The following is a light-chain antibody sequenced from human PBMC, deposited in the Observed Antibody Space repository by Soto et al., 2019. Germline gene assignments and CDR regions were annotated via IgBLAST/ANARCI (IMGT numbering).Light chain of an antibody. CDR3: QEYNDWRPWA. V-gene: IGKV3-15*01. CDR2: GAS. Sequence: EIVMTQSPATLSVSPGERATLSCRASQSVSSNLAWYQQKPGQAPRLLIYGASTRATGIPVRFSGSGSGTEFTLTITSLQFEDFAVYYCQEYNDWRPWAFGQGTKVDIK. CDR1: QSVSSN. J-gene: IGKJ1*01.